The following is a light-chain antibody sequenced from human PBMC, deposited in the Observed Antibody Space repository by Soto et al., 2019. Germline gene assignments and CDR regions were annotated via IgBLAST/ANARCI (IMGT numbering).Light chain of an antibody. Sequence: QSALTQPASVSGSPGQSITISCTGTSSDVGGYDYVSWYQQHPGKAPKLIIFEVINRPSGVSNRFSGSKSGNMASLTISGLQAEDEADYYCSSFGSSTTWLFGGGTKPTVL. V-gene: IGLV2-14*01. CDR3: SSFGSSTTWL. CDR1: SSDVGGYDY. J-gene: IGLJ3*02. CDR2: EVI.